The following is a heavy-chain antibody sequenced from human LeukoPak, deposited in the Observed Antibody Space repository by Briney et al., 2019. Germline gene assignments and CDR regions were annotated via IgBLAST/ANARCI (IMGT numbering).Heavy chain of an antibody. D-gene: IGHD2-2*01. CDR3: ARGGEYCSSTSCYGRFDY. Sequence: SQTLSLTCTVSGGSISSGSYYWSWIRQPAGKGLEWIGRIYTSGSNNYNPSLKSRVTISVDTSKNQFSLKLSSVTAADTAVYYCARGGEYCSSTSCYGRFDYWGQGTLVTVSS. V-gene: IGHV4-61*02. CDR2: IYTSGSN. CDR1: GGSISSGSYY. J-gene: IGHJ4*02.